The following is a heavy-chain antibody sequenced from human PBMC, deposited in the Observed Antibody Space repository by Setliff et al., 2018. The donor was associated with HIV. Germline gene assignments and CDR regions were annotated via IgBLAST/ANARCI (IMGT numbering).Heavy chain of an antibody. D-gene: IGHD3-3*01. CDR3: ARSYYDFWNGLPRSFDV. CDR2: VYYSGST. Sequence: PSETLSLTCTVSGGSLSNHYWSWLRQSPKNGLEWIGYVYYSGSTNYKPSFKSRVSISVDTSRNQFSLNLTSLTTADTVMYYCARSYYDFWNGLPRSFDVWGQGTMVTVSS. J-gene: IGHJ3*01. V-gene: IGHV4-59*11. CDR1: GGSLSNHY.